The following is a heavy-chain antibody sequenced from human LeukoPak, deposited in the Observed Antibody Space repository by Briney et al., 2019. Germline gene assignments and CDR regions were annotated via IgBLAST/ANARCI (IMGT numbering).Heavy chain of an antibody. CDR3: VRLRRNSDTSGFYYYYDY. CDR1: GYTFSSYS. Sequence: GGSLRLSCAASGYTFSSYSINWVRQAPGKGLEWVSSISVRSNYIYYADSVRGRFSISRDDARGSLYLQMNSLRAEDTAVYYCVRLRRNSDTSGFYYYYDYWGQGTLVTVSS. D-gene: IGHD3-22*01. CDR2: ISVRSNYI. J-gene: IGHJ4*02. V-gene: IGHV3-21*01.